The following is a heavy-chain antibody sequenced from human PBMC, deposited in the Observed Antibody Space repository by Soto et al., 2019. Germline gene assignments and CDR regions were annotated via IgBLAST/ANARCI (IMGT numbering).Heavy chain of an antibody. CDR1: GYSFSTYW. CDR3: ARNGEYSSSGGYFDY. V-gene: IGHV5-10-1*01. D-gene: IGHD6-6*01. Sequence: GESLKISCQGSGYSFSTYWISWVRQMPGKGLEWIGRIDPSDSYTNYSPSFQGHVTISADKSISTVYLQWSSLRAEDTAVYYCARNGEYSSSGGYFDYWGQGTLVTVSS. CDR2: IDPSDSYT. J-gene: IGHJ4*02.